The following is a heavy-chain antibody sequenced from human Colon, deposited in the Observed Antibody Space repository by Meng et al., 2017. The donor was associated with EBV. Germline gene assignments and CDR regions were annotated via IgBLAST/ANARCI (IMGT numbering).Heavy chain of an antibody. V-gene: IGHV3-53*01. Sequence: GLIQPGGSLRLSCAASGFTVSSNYMTGVRQAPGKGLEWVSVIYSGGGTYLADSVKGRFTISRDNSKNTLYLQMNSLRAEDTAVYYCARYGDYAPKDWGQGTLVTVSS. D-gene: IGHD4-17*01. J-gene: IGHJ4*02. CDR1: GFTVSSNY. CDR3: ARYGDYAPKD. CDR2: IYSGGGT.